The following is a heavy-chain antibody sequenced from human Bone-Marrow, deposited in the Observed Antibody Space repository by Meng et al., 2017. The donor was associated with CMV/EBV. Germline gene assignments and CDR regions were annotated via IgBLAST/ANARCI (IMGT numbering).Heavy chain of an antibody. CDR2: IYPGDSET. CDR3: ARQLYSYGYYYFDY. V-gene: IGHV5-51*01. J-gene: IGHJ4*02. CDR1: GYSFATYW. D-gene: IGHD5-18*01. Sequence: GESLKISCQGSGYSFATYWIAWVRQMPGKGLEWMGIIYPGDSETRYSPSFQGQVTISADKSISTAYLQWSSLKASDTAMYYCARQLYSYGYYYFDYWGQGTLVTVSS.